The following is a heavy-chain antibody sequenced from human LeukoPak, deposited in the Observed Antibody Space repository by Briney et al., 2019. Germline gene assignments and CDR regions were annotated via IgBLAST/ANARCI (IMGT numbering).Heavy chain of an antibody. CDR2: ISGSGGST. Sequence: PGGSLRLSCAASGFTFSSYAMSWVRQAPGKGLEWVSAISGSGGSTYYADSVKGRFTISRDNSKNTLYLQMNSLRAEDTAVYYCAKVSIFGVVIKGPYFDYWGQGTLVTVSS. V-gene: IGHV3-23*01. D-gene: IGHD3-3*01. CDR1: GFTFSSYA. CDR3: AKVSIFGVVIKGPYFDY. J-gene: IGHJ4*02.